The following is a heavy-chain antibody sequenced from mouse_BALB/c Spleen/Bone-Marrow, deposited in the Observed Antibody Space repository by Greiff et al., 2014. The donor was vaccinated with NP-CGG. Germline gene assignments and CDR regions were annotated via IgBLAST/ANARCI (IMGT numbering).Heavy chain of an antibody. CDR2: INPSTGYT. V-gene: IGHV1-7*01. D-gene: IGHD4-1*01. Sequence: QVQLQQSGAELAKPGASVKMSCKASGYTFTSYWMHWVKQWPGQGLEWIGDINPSTGYTDYNQKFKDKATLTADKSSSTAYMQLSSLTSEDSAVYYCARRLNWDWFAYWGQGTLVTVSA. CDR3: ARRLNWDWFAY. CDR1: GYTFTSYW. J-gene: IGHJ3*01.